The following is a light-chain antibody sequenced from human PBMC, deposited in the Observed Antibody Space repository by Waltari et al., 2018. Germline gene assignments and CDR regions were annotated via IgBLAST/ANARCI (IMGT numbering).Light chain of an antibody. J-gene: IGKJ2*03. CDR3: QHYYDNPYS. CDR1: QNIYSN. Sequence: GDRVTISCRASQNIYSNLAWYQQKPGKAPKLLIYAASSLQSGIPSRFSGSGSGTDFTLTISSLQPEDSAAYYCQHYYDNPYSFGQGTKVEIK. CDR2: AAS. V-gene: IGKV1-6*01.